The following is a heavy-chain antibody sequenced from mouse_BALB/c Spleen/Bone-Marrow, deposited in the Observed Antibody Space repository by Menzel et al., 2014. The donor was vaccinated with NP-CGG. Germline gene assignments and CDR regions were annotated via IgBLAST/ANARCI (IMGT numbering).Heavy chain of an antibody. Sequence: VQLQQSGPELVKPGASVKLPCTASGFNIKDTYMHWVKQRPEQGLEWIGRIDPANGNTKYDPKFQGKATITADTSSNTAYLQLSSLTSEDTAVYYCATYYRYDRRFAYWGQGTLVTVSA. V-gene: IGHV14-3*02. CDR2: IDPANGNT. CDR3: ATYYRYDRRFAY. D-gene: IGHD2-14*01. J-gene: IGHJ3*01. CDR1: GFNIKDTY.